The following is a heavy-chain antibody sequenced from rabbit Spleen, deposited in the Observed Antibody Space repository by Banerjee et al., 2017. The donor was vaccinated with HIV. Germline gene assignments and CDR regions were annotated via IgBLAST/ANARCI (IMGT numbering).Heavy chain of an antibody. Sequence: QEQLEESGGDLVKPEGSLTLTCTASGFSLSSSYWICWVRQAPWKGLEWVACIDAGFKGTTYYASWAKGRFTISKTSSTTVTLQMTSLTAADTATYFCARDGSGWGATFNLWGQGTLVTVS. J-gene: IGHJ4*01. V-gene: IGHV1S45*01. CDR3: ARDGSGWGATFNL. CDR1: GFSLSSSYW. D-gene: IGHD4-1*01. CDR2: IDAGFKGTT.